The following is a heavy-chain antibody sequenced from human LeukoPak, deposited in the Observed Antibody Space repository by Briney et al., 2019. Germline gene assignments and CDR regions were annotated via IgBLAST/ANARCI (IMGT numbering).Heavy chain of an antibody. CDR2: INHSGST. CDR1: GGSFSAYY. CDR3: ARGLDYCDYFDY. D-gene: IGHD4-17*01. Sequence: SSETLSLTCAVYGGSFSAYYWSWIRQPQGKGLEWIGEINHSGSTNYNPSLKSRVTISVDTSENQFSLKLSSVTAADTAVYYCARGLDYCDYFDYWGQGTLVTVSS. J-gene: IGHJ4*02. V-gene: IGHV4-34*01.